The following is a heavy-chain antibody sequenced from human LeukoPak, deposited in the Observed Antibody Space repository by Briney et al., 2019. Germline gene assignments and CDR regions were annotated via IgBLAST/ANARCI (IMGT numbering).Heavy chain of an antibody. J-gene: IGHJ2*01. CDR1: GDSIGSFH. CDR3: ARGGRSLVAAQFDL. Sequence: RASETLSLTCTVSGDSIGSFHWSWIRQPPGKGLEWIGNIYYSGSTNYNPSLKSRVTISVDTSKNQFSLKLSSVTAADTAVYYCARGGRSLVAAQFDLWGRGTLVTVSS. CDR2: IYYSGST. D-gene: IGHD2-15*01. V-gene: IGHV4-59*12.